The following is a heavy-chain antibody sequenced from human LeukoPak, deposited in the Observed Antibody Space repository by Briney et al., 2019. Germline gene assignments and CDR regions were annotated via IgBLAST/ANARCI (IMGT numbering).Heavy chain of an antibody. CDR3: ARDGAYYYGSGSPHDY. V-gene: IGHV3-30*04. CDR2: ISYDGSNK. Sequence: SGGSLRLSCAASGFTFSSYAMHWVRQAPGKGLEWVAVISYDGSNKYYADSVKGRFTISRDNAKNSLYLQMNSLRAEDTAVYYCARDGAYYYGSGSPHDYWGQGTLVTVSS. D-gene: IGHD3-10*01. J-gene: IGHJ4*02. CDR1: GFTFSSYA.